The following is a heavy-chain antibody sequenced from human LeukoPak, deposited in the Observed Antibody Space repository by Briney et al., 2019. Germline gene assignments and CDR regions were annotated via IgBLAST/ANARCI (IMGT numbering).Heavy chain of an antibody. Sequence: GGSLRLSCAVSGFNFADHAVRWVRQAPGKGLEWVSAISGISGSTTIYADSVKGRFAVSRDNSRNTLFLQMNSLRAEDTAVYYCAKNYASGRGVPYAMDVWGQGTTVTVAS. J-gene: IGHJ6*02. CDR1: GFNFADHA. CDR2: ISGISGSTT. V-gene: IGHV3-23*01. CDR3: AKNYASGRGVPYAMDV. D-gene: IGHD3-10*01.